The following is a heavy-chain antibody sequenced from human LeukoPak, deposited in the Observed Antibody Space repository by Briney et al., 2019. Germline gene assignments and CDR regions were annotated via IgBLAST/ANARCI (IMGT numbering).Heavy chain of an antibody. D-gene: IGHD3-16*02. CDR2: INHSGST. CDR1: GGSFSGYY. J-gene: IGHJ4*02. CDR3: ARGPGGGFDYVWGSYRPPVYFDY. Sequence: SETLSLTCAVYGGSFSGYYWSWIRQSPGKGLEWIGEINHSGSTNYNPSLKSRVTISVDTSKNQFSLKLSSVTAADTAVYYCARGPGGGFDYVWGSYRPPVYFDYWGQGTLVTVSS. V-gene: IGHV4-34*01.